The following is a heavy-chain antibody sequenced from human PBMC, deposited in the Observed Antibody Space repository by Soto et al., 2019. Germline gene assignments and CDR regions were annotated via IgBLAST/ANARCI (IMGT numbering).Heavy chain of an antibody. V-gene: IGHV4-30-4*01. J-gene: IGHJ5*02. CDR3: ARSPPAAVWFDP. D-gene: IGHD2-2*01. CDR1: RGSISSGDYY. Sequence: SETLSLTCTVSRGSISSGDYYWSWIRQPPGKGLEWIGFIYYSGTTYYNPSLKSRVTISIDTSKNQFSLKLRSVTAADTAMYYCARSPPAAVWFDPWGLATLVTVSS. CDR2: IYYSGTT.